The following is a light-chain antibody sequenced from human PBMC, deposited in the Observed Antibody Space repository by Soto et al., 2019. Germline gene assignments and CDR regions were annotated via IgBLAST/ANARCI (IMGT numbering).Light chain of an antibody. CDR2: GAS. J-gene: IGKJ1*01. CDR1: KSVSNNY. Sequence: EIVLTQSPGTLSLSPGERATLSCRASKSVSNNYLAWYQQKPGQAPRLLIYGASSRATGIPDRFSGSGSGTDFTLTISRLEPQDFSVYYCPQYGSSRWTFGQGTKVEIK. CDR3: PQYGSSRWT. V-gene: IGKV3-20*01.